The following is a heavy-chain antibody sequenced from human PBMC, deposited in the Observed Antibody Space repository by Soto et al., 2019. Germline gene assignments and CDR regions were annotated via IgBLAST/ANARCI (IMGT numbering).Heavy chain of an antibody. D-gene: IGHD2-2*01. J-gene: IGHJ4*02. CDR1: GFTVSSNY. CDR2: IYSGGST. V-gene: IGHV3-53*01. CDR3: AKVHCSSTSCSDEALDY. Sequence: GVSLSLSCAASGFTVSSNYMSWVRQAPGKGLEWVSVIYSGGSTYYADSVKGRFTISRDNSKNTLYLQMNSLRAEDTAVYYCAKVHCSSTSCSDEALDYWGQGTLVTVSS.